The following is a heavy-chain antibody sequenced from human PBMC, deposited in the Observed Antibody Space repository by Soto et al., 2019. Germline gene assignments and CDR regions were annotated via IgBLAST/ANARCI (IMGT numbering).Heavy chain of an antibody. CDR1: GGSISSDY. CDR2: IYYSGST. CDR3: ARRGTTGYCSGDTCYSGALDI. D-gene: IGHD2-15*01. J-gene: IGHJ3*02. V-gene: IGHV4-59*08. Sequence: QVQLQESGPGLVKPSETLSLTCTVSGGSISSDYWSWIRQPPGKGLEWIGYIYYSGSTKYNPSLKSRVTISIDTSKNQFSLKLSSVTAADTAVYYCARRGTTGYCSGDTCYSGALDIWGQGTMVTVSS.